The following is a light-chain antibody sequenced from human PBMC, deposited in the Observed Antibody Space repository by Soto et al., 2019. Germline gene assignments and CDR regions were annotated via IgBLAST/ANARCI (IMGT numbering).Light chain of an antibody. Sequence: DIQMTQSPSSLSASVGDRITITCQASQDISKYLIWYQQTPGKAPKFLIYEASNLERGVPSRFSGSGSWTDFTFTINSLQPEDIATYYCPQYHSLPFTFGPGTKLDIK. CDR1: QDISKY. J-gene: IGKJ3*01. V-gene: IGKV1-33*01. CDR3: PQYHSLPFT. CDR2: EAS.